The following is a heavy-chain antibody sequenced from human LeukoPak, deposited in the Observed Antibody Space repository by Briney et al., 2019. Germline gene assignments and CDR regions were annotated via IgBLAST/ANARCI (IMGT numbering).Heavy chain of an antibody. D-gene: IGHD4-17*01. J-gene: IGHJ4*02. CDR3: ARDHDYGDYRPDY. CDR1: GFTFRTYA. Sequence: GGSLRLSCAASGFTFRTYAMHWLAQAPGKGLEWVAVISYDGSNKYYAESVKGRFTISRDNSKNTLYLQMNSLRAEDAAVYYCARDHDYGDYRPDYWGQGTLVTVSS. CDR2: ISYDGSNK. V-gene: IGHV3-30*01.